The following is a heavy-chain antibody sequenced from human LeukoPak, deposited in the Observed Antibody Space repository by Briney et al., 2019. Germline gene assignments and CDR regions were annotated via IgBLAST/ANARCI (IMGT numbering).Heavy chain of an antibody. V-gene: IGHV4-59*01. CDR2: IYYSGST. J-gene: IGHJ5*02. Sequence: SETLSLTCTVSGGSISSYYWGWIRQPPGKGLEWIGYIYYSGSTNYNPSLKSRVTISVDTSKNQFSLKLSSVTAADTAVYYCARVESLGYCSSTSCYTVGWFDPWGQGTLVTVSS. D-gene: IGHD2-2*02. CDR1: GGSISSYY. CDR3: ARVESLGYCSSTSCYTVGWFDP.